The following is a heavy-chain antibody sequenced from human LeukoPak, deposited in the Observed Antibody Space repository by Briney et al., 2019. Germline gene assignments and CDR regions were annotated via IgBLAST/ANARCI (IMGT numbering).Heavy chain of an antibody. J-gene: IGHJ4*02. CDR3: ARLGHYYDSSGYLPYNY. Sequence: GESLKISCKGSGYSFTTYWIAWVRQMPGKGLEWMGIIYPGDSDTRYSPSFQGQVTISADKSINTAYLQWSSLKASDTAIYYCARLGHYYDSSGYLPYNYWGRGTLVTVSS. V-gene: IGHV5-51*01. CDR1: GYSFTTYW. D-gene: IGHD3-22*01. CDR2: IYPGDSDT.